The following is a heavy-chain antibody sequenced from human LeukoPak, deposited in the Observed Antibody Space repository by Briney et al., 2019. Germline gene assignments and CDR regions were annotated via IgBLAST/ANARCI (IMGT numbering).Heavy chain of an antibody. V-gene: IGHV3-7*03. CDR1: GFTFSSYW. CDR3: ASEARTRCSGGSCYSDY. J-gene: IGHJ4*02. Sequence: GGSLRLSCAASGFTFSSYWMSWVRQAPGKGLXXXXXXXQDGSEKYYVDSVEGRFTISRDNAKNSLYLQMNSLRAEDTAVYYCASEARTRCSGGSCYSDYWGQGTLVTVSS. CDR2: XXQDGSEK. D-gene: IGHD2-15*01.